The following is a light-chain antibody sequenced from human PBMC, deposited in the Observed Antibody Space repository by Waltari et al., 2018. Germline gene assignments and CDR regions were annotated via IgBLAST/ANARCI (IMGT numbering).Light chain of an antibody. CDR3: ATWDDSLKGFV. V-gene: IGLV1-44*01. Sequence: QSVLTQPPSASGTPGHRVTISCSGRTPDIGSTPVHCYQHLPGTAPRLLIYNNYYRPSGVPDRFSGSKSGTSASLAISGLQSEDEAVFYCATWDDSLKGFVFGSGTKVTVL. CDR1: TPDIGSTP. CDR2: NNY. J-gene: IGLJ1*01.